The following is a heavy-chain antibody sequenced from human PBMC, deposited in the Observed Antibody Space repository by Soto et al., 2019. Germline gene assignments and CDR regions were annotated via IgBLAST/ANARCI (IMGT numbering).Heavy chain of an antibody. CDR1: GFTFSSYW. D-gene: IGHD1-26*01. Sequence: EVQLVQSGGGLIQPGGSLRLSCTASGFTFSSYWMHWVRQDPRKGLVWVSHIDSDGSSASYADSVQGRFTISRDNSKNTLYLQMNSLRDEDTALYYCARDYPGIGIDYWGQGILVPVSS. CDR3: ARDYPGIGIDY. J-gene: IGHJ4*02. V-gene: IGHV3-74*01. CDR2: IDSDGSSA.